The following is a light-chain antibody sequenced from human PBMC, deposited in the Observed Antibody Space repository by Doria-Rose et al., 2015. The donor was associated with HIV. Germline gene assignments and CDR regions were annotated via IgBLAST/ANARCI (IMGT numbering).Light chain of an antibody. J-gene: IGKJ1*01. CDR2: GAS. CDR1: QSVSANY. V-gene: IGKV3-20*01. CDR3: HQYASPRT. Sequence: TQSPGTLSLSPGERATLSCRASQSVSANYLAWYQQRPGQSPRLLIYGASSRATDIPDRFSGSGSGTDFTLTTSRLEPEDFAVYYCHQYASPRTFGQGTKVEIK.